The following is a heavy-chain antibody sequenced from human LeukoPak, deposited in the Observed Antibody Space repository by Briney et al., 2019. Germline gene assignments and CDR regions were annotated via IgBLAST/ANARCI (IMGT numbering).Heavy chain of an antibody. CDR1: GGSFSSRS. Sequence: SVKVSCKASGGSFSSRSITWVRQAPGQGLESMGGIIPILVTPNYAQKFQGRVTITTDESTTTAYMELTSLRSEDTAVYYCAKSPLAHSGTYSEEWGQGTLVTVSS. V-gene: IGHV1-69*16. CDR3: AKSPLAHSGTYSEE. J-gene: IGHJ4*02. D-gene: IGHD1-26*01. CDR2: IIPILVTP.